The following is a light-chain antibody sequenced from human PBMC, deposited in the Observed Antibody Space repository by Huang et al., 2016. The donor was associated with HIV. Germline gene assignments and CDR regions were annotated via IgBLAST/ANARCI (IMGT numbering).Light chain of an antibody. CDR3: QQSHTLPHT. V-gene: IGKV1-39*01. CDR2: AAS. J-gene: IGKJ2*01. Sequence: DVELTQSPSSLSASVGDRITITCRASHNIINFLNWYQQIPGEAPRLLIYAASKLHSGVPSRFTGSGSGTDFALTMSSLRPEDFVTYYCQQSHTLPHTFGQGTKLEI. CDR1: HNIINF.